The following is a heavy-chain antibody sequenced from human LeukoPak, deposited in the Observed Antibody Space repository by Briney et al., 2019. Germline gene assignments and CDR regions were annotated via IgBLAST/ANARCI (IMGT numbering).Heavy chain of an antibody. CDR2: ISGSGSST. Sequence: SGGSLRLSCAASGFTLSSYAMSWVRQAPGKGLEWVSSISGSGSSTYYADSVKGRFTISRDNSKNTLYLQMNSLRAEDTAVYYCAKTPLFSMVTSPSYFDYWGQGTLVTVSS. J-gene: IGHJ4*02. CDR1: GFTLSSYA. CDR3: AKTPLFSMVTSPSYFDY. D-gene: IGHD3-10*01. V-gene: IGHV3-23*01.